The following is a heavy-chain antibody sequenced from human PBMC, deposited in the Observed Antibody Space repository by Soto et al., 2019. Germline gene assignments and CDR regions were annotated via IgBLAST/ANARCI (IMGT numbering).Heavy chain of an antibody. D-gene: IGHD5-18*01. CDR1: GGTFSTYA. CDR2: IIPMFGTA. J-gene: IGHJ4*02. Sequence: SVNVSCKAPGGTFSTYAISWVRQAPGQGLEWMGGIIPMFGTANYAQRFQDRVTITADESTNTVYMELSSLRSEDTAVYFCASGIQLWLRRINNGYSGWGQGTLVTVSS. CDR3: ASGIQLWLRRINNGYSG. V-gene: IGHV1-69*13.